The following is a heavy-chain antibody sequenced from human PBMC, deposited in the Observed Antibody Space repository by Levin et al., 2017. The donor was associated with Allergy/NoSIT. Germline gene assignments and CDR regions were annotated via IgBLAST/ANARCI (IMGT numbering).Heavy chain of an antibody. CDR3: AKGGIGPSTFGAALPLDY. J-gene: IGHJ4*02. V-gene: IGHV3-23*01. CDR2: ISGSGGST. CDR1: GFTFSSYA. Sequence: GGSLRLSCAASGFTFSSYAMSWVRQAPGKGLEWVSAISGSGGSTYYADSVKGRFTISRDNSKNTLYLQMNSLRAEDTAVYYCAKGGIGPSTFGAALPLDYWGQGTLVTVSS. D-gene: IGHD3-10*01.